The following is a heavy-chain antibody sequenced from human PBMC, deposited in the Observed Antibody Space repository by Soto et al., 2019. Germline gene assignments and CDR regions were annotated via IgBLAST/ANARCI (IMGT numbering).Heavy chain of an antibody. V-gene: IGHV1-69*01. Sequence: QVQLVQSGAEVKKPGSSVKVSCKASGGTFSSYAISWVRQAPGQGLEWMGGIIPIFGTANYAQKLQGRVTIARDQSTETTCKELRSLGTEDPGGYLLGREIMPVRAHDSRGWGDYWGQGTLVTVSS. CDR2: IIPIFGTA. D-gene: IGHD3-22*01. CDR1: GGTFSSYA. CDR3: GREIMPVRAHDSRGWGDY. J-gene: IGHJ4*02.